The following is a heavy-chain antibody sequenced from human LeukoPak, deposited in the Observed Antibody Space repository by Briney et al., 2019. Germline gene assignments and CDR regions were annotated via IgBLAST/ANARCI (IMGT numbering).Heavy chain of an antibody. CDR2: IKSKTDGGTT. CDR3: TTVFEVVVATPTPYYFDC. Sequence: GSLRLSCAASGFTFSNAWMSWVRQAPGKGLEWVGRIKSKTDGGTTDYAAPVKGRFTISRDDSKNTLYLQMNSLKTEDTAVYYCTTVFEVVVATPTPYYFDCWGQGTLVAVSS. J-gene: IGHJ4*02. V-gene: IGHV3-15*01. CDR1: GFTFSNAW. D-gene: IGHD2-15*01.